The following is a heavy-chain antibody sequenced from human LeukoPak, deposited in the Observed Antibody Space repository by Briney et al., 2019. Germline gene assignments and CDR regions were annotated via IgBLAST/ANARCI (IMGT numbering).Heavy chain of an antibody. CDR2: ISGSGGST. V-gene: IGHV3-23*01. J-gene: IGHJ4*02. CDR1: GFTFSSYA. D-gene: IGHD6-19*01. Sequence: GGSLRLSCAASGFTFSSYAMSWVRQGPGKGLEWVSAISGSGGSTYYADSVKGRFTISRDNSKNTLYLQMNSLRAEDTAVYYCAKDWGGDSGWDRGFDYWGQGTLVTVSS. CDR3: AKDWGGDSGWDRGFDY.